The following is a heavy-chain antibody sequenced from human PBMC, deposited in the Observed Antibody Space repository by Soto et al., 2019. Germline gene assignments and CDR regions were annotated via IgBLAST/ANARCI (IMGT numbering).Heavy chain of an antibody. CDR2: IIPIFGTA. J-gene: IGHJ6*02. D-gene: IGHD6-19*01. CDR1: GGTFSSYA. Sequence: GASVKVSCKASGGTFSSYAISWVRQAPGQGLEWMGGIIPIFGTANYAQKFQGRVTITADESTSTAYMELSSLRSEDTAVYYCATGLVNYYGLDGSGQGTTVTVSS. CDR3: ATGLVNYYGLDG. V-gene: IGHV1-69*13.